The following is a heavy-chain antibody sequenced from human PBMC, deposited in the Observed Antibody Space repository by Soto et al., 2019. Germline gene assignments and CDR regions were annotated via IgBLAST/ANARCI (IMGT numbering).Heavy chain of an antibody. Sequence: EVQLVESGGGLVKPGGSLRLSCAASGFTFSSYSMNWVRQAPGKGLEWVSSISSSSSYIYYADSVKGRFTISRDNAKNSLYQQMNSLRAEDTAVYYCARDGYNWNYKGDYWGQGTLVTVSS. CDR1: GFTFSSYS. J-gene: IGHJ4*02. CDR2: ISSSSSYI. V-gene: IGHV3-21*01. D-gene: IGHD1-7*01. CDR3: ARDGYNWNYKGDY.